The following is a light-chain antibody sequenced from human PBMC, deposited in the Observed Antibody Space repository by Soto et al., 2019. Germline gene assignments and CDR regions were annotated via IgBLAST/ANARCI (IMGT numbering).Light chain of an antibody. CDR3: CSYADVSTCV. V-gene: IGLV2-23*02. Sequence: QSALTQPDSVSGSPGKSITISCTGTSSNVGTYNLVSWYQQRGKAPKLLIYEISERHSGVSTRFTASKSGNTASLKISGLQAKFEADYYCCSYADVSTCVFGTR. CDR1: SSNVGTYNL. J-gene: IGLJ1*01. CDR2: EIS.